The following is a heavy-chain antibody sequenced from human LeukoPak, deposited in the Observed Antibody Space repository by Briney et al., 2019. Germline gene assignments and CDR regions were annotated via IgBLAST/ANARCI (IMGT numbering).Heavy chain of an antibody. CDR1: GFTFSSYD. Sequence: GRSLRLSCAASGFTFSSYDMHWVRQAPGKGLEWVAVISYGGSSKYYADSVKGRFTISRDNSKNTLYLQMNSLRAEDTAVYYCANGYCTNGICYPYYYYYMDVWGKGTTVTVSS. J-gene: IGHJ6*03. V-gene: IGHV3-30*18. CDR3: ANGYCTNGICYPYYYYYMDV. D-gene: IGHD2-8*01. CDR2: ISYGGSSK.